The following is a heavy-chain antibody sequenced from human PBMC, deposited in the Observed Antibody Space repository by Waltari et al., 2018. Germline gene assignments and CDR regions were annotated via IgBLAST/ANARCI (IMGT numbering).Heavy chain of an antibody. CDR1: GGSISSSSYY. D-gene: IGHD4-4*01. V-gene: IGHV4-39*07. CDR3: AGDRDYSINY. J-gene: IGHJ4*02. CDR2: IYFSGST. Sequence: QLQLQGSGPGLVKPSETLSLTCTVSGGSISSSSYYWGWIRQPPGKGLEWIGSIYFSGSTYYNPSLKSRVTISVDTSKNQFSLELSSVNAADTAVYYCAGDRDYSINYWGQGTLVTVSS.